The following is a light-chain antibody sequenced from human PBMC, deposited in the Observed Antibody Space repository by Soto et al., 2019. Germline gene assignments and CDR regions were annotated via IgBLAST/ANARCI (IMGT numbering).Light chain of an antibody. V-gene: IGLV1-47*01. J-gene: IGLJ2*01. CDR2: RNN. Sequence: QSVLTQPPSASGTPGQRVSISCSGSGSNIGSNFVYWYQHLPGTAPKLLMYRNNQRPSGVPDRFSGSKSGTSASLAISGLRSEDEGDYYCATWDDTLIGVVFGGGTKLTVL. CDR3: ATWDDTLIGVV. CDR1: GSNIGSNF.